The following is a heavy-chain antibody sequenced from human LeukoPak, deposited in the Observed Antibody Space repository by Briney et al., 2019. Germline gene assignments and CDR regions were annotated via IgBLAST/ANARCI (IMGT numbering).Heavy chain of an antibody. J-gene: IGHJ4*02. CDR1: GFTFSNYA. CDR2: ISGSDAGT. Sequence: GGSLRLSCAASGFTFSNYAMSWVRQAPGKGLEWVSAISGSDAGTFYADSVKGRFTISRDNSKNTLYLQMNSLRAEDTAVYYCAKDLSGTLTYWGQGTLVTVSS. CDR3: AKDLSGTLTY. V-gene: IGHV3-23*01. D-gene: IGHD1-26*01.